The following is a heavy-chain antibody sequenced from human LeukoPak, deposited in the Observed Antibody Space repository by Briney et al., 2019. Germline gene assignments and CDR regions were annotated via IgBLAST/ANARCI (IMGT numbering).Heavy chain of an antibody. CDR3: ARPYSSGWYWFDP. D-gene: IGHD6-19*01. V-gene: IGHV4-34*01. Sequence: SETLSLTCAVYGGSFSGYYWSWIRQPPGKGLEWIGEINHSGSTNYNPPLKSRVTISVDTSKNQFSLKLSSVTAADTAVYYCARPYSSGWYWFDPWGQGTLVTVSS. CDR1: GGSFSGYY. J-gene: IGHJ5*02. CDR2: INHSGST.